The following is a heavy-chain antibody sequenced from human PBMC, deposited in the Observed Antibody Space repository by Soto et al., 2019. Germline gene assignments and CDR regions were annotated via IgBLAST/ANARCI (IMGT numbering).Heavy chain of an antibody. V-gene: IGHV3-66*01. Sequence: EVQLVESGGGLVQPGGSLRLSCAASGFTVSSNYMSWVRQAPGKGLEWVSLVYSGGSTYYADSVKGRFTISRDKSKNTRYLQMNSLRDEDTAVYYCARDGRYCSGGSCYYYYYYMDAWGKGTTVTVSS. J-gene: IGHJ6*03. CDR3: ARDGRYCSGGSCYYYYYYMDA. CDR1: GFTVSSNY. CDR2: VYSGGST. D-gene: IGHD2-15*01.